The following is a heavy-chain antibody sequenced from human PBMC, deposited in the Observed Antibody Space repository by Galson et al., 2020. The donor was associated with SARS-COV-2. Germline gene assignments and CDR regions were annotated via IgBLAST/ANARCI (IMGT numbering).Heavy chain of an antibody. D-gene: IGHD6-19*01. CDR1: GYTFTSYY. CDR3: ARAPQGVVAGFFDY. V-gene: IGHV1-46*01. CDR2: INPSNNST. Sequence: ASVKVSCKASGYTFTSYYMHWVRQAPGQGLEWMGIINPSNNSTSYAQKFQGRVTMTRDTSTSTVYIELSSLRSEDTAVYYCARAPQGVVAGFFDYWGQGTLVTVSS. J-gene: IGHJ4*02.